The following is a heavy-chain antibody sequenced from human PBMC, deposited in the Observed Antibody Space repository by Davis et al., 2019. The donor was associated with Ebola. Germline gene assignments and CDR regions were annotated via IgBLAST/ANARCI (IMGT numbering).Heavy chain of an antibody. CDR3: ARADCSSTSCSLYYYYGMDV. CDR2: IYYSGST. V-gene: IGHV4-61*08. Sequence: PSETLSLTCTVSGGSISSGDYYWSWIRQPPGKGLEWFGYIYYSGSTNYNPSLKSRVTISVDTSKNQFSLKLSSVTAADTAVYYCARADCSSTSCSLYYYYGMDVWGQGTTVTVSS. CDR1: GGSISSGDYY. J-gene: IGHJ6*02. D-gene: IGHD2-2*01.